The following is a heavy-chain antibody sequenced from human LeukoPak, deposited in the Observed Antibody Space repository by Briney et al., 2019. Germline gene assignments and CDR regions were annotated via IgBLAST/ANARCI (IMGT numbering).Heavy chain of an antibody. CDR3: ARVDYYDSSGYPLGYFDY. V-gene: IGHV3-13*04. Sequence: GGSLRLSCAASGFTFSTYDMHWVRQATGKGLEWVSGMGKTAGDTYYSGSVKGRFTISRENAKNSVYLEMNSLRAEDTALYYCARVDYYDSSGYPLGYFDYWGQGTLVTVSS. J-gene: IGHJ4*02. CDR1: GFTFSTYD. CDR2: MGKTAGDT. D-gene: IGHD3-22*01.